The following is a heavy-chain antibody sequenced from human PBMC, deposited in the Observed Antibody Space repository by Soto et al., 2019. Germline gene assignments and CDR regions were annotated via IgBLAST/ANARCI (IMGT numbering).Heavy chain of an antibody. J-gene: IGHJ6*02. CDR1: GYSFTTYW. Sequence: GESLKISCKGSGYSFTTYWIAWVRQMPGKGLEWMGIIYPDDSDTRYSPSFQGQVTFSADKSITTVYLQWSSLKASDTAMYYCARHGFCSGGRCYSSYYYGMDVWGQGTTVTVSS. D-gene: IGHD2-15*01. CDR3: ARHGFCSGGRCYSSYYYGMDV. CDR2: IYPDDSDT. V-gene: IGHV5-51*01.